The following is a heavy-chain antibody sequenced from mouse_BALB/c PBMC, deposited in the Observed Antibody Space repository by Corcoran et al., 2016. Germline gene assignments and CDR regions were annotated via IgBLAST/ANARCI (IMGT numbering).Heavy chain of an antibody. CDR3: ARGGVYYDYLFDY. J-gene: IGHJ2*01. CDR2: INTYTGEP. D-gene: IGHD2-4*01. Sequence: QIQLVQSGPELKKPGETVKISCKASGYTFTNYGMNWVKQAPGKGLKWMGWINTYTGEPTYADDFKGRFAFSLETSASTAYLQINNLKNEDMATYFCARGGVYYDYLFDYWGQGTTLTVSS. V-gene: IGHV9-1*02. CDR1: GYTFTNYG.